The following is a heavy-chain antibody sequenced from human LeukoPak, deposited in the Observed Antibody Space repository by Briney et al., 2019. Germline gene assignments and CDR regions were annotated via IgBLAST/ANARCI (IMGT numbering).Heavy chain of an antibody. V-gene: IGHV4-34*01. Sequence: SETLSLTCAVYGGSSSGYYWSWIRQPPGKGLEWIGEINHSGSTNYNPSLKSRVTISVDTSKNQFSLKLSSVTAADTAVYYCAGEGRPNYDILTGTDYWGQGTLVTVSS. CDR1: GGSSSGYY. D-gene: IGHD3-9*01. CDR3: AGEGRPNYDILTGTDY. J-gene: IGHJ4*02. CDR2: INHSGST.